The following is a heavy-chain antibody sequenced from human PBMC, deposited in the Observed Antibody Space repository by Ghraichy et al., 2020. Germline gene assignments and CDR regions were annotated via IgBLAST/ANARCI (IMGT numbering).Heavy chain of an antibody. CDR3: AKRPRRFTVTTRFDY. CDR1: GFTFSSYA. Sequence: GESLNISCAASGFTFSSYAMSWVRQAPGKGLEWVSAISGSGGSTYYADSVKGRFTISRDNSKNTLYLQMNSLRAEDTAVYYCAKRPRRFTVTTRFDYWGQGTLVTVSS. D-gene: IGHD4-17*01. J-gene: IGHJ4*02. CDR2: ISGSGGST. V-gene: IGHV3-23*01.